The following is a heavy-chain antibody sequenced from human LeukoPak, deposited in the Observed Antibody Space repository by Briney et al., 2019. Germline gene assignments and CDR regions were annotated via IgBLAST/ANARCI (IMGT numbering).Heavy chain of an antibody. V-gene: IGHV3-7*03. D-gene: IGHD6-6*01. CDR1: EFTFTNYW. CDR2: IKQDGSVK. Sequence: GGSLRLSCAASEFTFTNYWMTWVRQAPGKGLEWVANIKQDGSVKYYVDSVKGRFTISRDNAKNSLYLQMNSLRAEDTAVYNCARIGYSSSSLDFWGRGTLVTVSS. J-gene: IGHJ4*02. CDR3: ARIGYSSSSLDF.